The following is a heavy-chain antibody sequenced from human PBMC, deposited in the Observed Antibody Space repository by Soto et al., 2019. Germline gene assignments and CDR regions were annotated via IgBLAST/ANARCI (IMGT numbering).Heavy chain of an antibody. D-gene: IGHD7-27*01. CDR3: ARSNWYSEY. CDR1: GGSFSGYY. CDR2: INHNGST. J-gene: IGHJ4*02. Sequence: ETLSLTCAVYGGSFSGYYWSWIRQPPGKGLEWIGEINHNGSTNYNPSLKSRVTISVDTSKNQFSLKLSSLTAADTAIYYCARSNWYSEYWGQGTLVTVSS. V-gene: IGHV4-34*01.